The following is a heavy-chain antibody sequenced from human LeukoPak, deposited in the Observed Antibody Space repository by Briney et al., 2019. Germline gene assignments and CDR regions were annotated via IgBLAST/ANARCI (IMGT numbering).Heavy chain of an antibody. CDR2: ISWNSGSI. CDR1: GFTFDDYA. CDR3: ARLLVVITGDY. Sequence: PGGSLRLSCAASGFTFDDYAMHWVRQAPGKGLEWVSGISWNSGSIGYADSVKGRFTISRDNSKNTLYLQMNSLRAEDTAVYYCARLLVVITGDYWGQGTLVTVSS. D-gene: IGHD3-22*01. J-gene: IGHJ4*02. V-gene: IGHV3-9*01.